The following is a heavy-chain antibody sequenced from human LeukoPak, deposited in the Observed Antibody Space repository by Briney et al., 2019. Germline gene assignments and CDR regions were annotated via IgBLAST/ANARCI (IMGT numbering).Heavy chain of an antibody. Sequence: GGSLRLSCAASGFTFSSNYMSWVRQAPGKGLEWVSVIYSGGSTYYSDSVTGRFTISRDNSKNTLYLQMNSLRAEDTAVYYCAREGGSGCFDYWGQGTLVTVSS. V-gene: IGHV3-53*01. CDR2: IYSGGST. J-gene: IGHJ4*02. CDR3: AREGGSGCFDY. CDR1: GFTFSSNY. D-gene: IGHD3-22*01.